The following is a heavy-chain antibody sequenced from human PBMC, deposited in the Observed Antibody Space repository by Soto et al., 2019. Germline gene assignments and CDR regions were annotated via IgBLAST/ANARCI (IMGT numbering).Heavy chain of an antibody. CDR2: IYSREST. Sequence: EVQLVESGGGLVQPGGSLRLSCAASGFTVSSNHMSWVRQVPGKGLECVSIIYSRESTYNADSTHYADSVKGRFTISRDNSKNTLYLQMNSLRAEDTAVHYCARVSDWYGLLDAFDIWGQGTMVTVSS. J-gene: IGHJ3*02. D-gene: IGHD3-9*01. CDR3: ARVSDWYGLLDAFDI. V-gene: IGHV3-66*01. CDR1: GFTVSSNH.